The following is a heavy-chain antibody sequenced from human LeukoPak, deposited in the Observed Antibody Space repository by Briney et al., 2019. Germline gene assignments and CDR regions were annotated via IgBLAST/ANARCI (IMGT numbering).Heavy chain of an antibody. V-gene: IGHV4-61*02. CDR3: ARVPYSYYYYMDV. J-gene: IGHJ6*03. CDR2: ISTSGST. CDR1: GYSISSGTYY. Sequence: PSDTLSLTCTVSGYSISSGTYYWTWIRQPAGKGLEWIGRISTSGSTNYNPSLKSRVTISLDTSKNQFSLKLSSVTAADTAVYYCARVPYSYYYYMDVWGKGTTVTVSS. D-gene: IGHD1-26*01.